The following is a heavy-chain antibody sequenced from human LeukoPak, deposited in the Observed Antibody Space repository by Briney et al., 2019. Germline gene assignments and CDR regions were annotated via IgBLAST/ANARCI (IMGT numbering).Heavy chain of an antibody. D-gene: IGHD6-13*01. CDR3: ARESLRGAAAGYYYGMDV. CDR1: GGSISSYY. J-gene: IGHJ6*04. V-gene: IGHV4-59*01. CDR2: IYYSGST. Sequence: PSETLSLTCTVSGGSISSYYWSWIRQPPGKVLEWIGYIYYSGSTNYNPSLKSRVTISVDTSKNQFSLKLSSVTAADTAVYYCARESLRGAAAGYYYGMDVWGKGTTVTVSS.